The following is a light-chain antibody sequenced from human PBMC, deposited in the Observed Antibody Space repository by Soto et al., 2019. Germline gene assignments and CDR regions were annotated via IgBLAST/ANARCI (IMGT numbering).Light chain of an antibody. Sequence: DIQMTQSPSSLSASLGDRVTITCRARQGMGVYLAWFQQKPGNVPKLLIYAASTLESGVPSRFSGSGSGTDFTLTISSLQPEDVATYYCQKYNSAHLNFSGGNKVEIK. CDR3: QKYNSAHLN. V-gene: IGKV1-27*01. CDR2: AAS. J-gene: IGKJ4*01. CDR1: QGMGVY.